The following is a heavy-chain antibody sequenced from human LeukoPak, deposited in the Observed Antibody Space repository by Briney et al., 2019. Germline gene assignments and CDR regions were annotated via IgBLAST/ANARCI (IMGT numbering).Heavy chain of an antibody. Sequence: ASVKVSCKASGYTFTSYAMHWVRQAPGQRLEWMGWINAGNGNTKYSQKFQGRVTITRDTSASTAYMELSSLRSEDTAVYYCARGYFWGGYALDYWGQGTLVTVSS. CDR3: ARGYFWGGYALDY. CDR1: GYTFTSYA. D-gene: IGHD3-3*01. CDR2: INAGNGNT. V-gene: IGHV1-3*01. J-gene: IGHJ4*02.